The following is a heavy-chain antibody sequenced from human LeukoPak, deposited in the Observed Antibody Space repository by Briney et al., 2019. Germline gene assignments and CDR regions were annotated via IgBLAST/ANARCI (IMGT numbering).Heavy chain of an antibody. CDR2: ISGSGGST. J-gene: IGHJ4*02. Sequence: GGSLRLSCAASGFTFSSYAMSWVRQAPVKGLEWVSAISGSGGSTYYADSVKGRFTISRDNSKNTLYLQMNSLRAEDTAVYYCAIQRVVSTGQFDYWGQGTLVTVSS. D-gene: IGHD3-22*01. CDR3: AIQRVVSTGQFDY. CDR1: GFTFSSYA. V-gene: IGHV3-23*01.